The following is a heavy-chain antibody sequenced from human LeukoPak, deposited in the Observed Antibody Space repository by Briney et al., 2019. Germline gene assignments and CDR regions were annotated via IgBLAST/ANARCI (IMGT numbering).Heavy chain of an antibody. CDR1: GGSISSYY. CDR3: ARALRYFDWPDAFDI. Sequence: PSETLSLTCTVSGGSISSYYWSWVRQPPGKGLEWIGYIYYSGSTNYNPSLKSRVTIPVDTSKNQFSLKLSSVTAADTAVYYCARALRYFDWPDAFDIWGQGTMVTVSS. CDR2: IYYSGST. D-gene: IGHD3-9*01. J-gene: IGHJ3*02. V-gene: IGHV4-59*01.